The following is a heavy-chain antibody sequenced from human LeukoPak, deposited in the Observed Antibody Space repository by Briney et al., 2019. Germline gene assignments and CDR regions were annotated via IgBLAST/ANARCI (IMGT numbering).Heavy chain of an antibody. CDR3: AREDSSSLN. Sequence: ASVKVSCMPSGYTLTGYNIHTVRQAPGQGREWMGWINPNSGGTTYAQKFQGRVTMTRDTSISTDYIELSRLRSDDTAVYYCAREDSSSLNWGQGTLITVSA. V-gene: IGHV1-2*02. CDR2: INPNSGGT. CDR1: GYTLTGYN. J-gene: IGHJ4*02. D-gene: IGHD6-6*01.